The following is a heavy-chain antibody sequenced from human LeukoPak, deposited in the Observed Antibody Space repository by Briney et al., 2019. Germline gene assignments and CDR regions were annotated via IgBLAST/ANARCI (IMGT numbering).Heavy chain of an antibody. J-gene: IGHJ4*02. CDR3: ARVKTMIIVVSLFDY. Sequence: ASVKVSCKASGYTFTGYYMHWVRQAPGQGLEWMGWINPKSGGTNYAQQFQGRLTMTRDTSISTAYMELSRLRSDDTAVYYCARVKTMIIVVSLFDYWGQGTLVIVSS. CDR1: GYTFTGYY. CDR2: INPKSGGT. V-gene: IGHV1-2*02. D-gene: IGHD3-22*01.